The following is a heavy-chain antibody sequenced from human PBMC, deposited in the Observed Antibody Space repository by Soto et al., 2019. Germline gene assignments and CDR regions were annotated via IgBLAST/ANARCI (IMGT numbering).Heavy chain of an antibody. CDR1: GFTFTRYS. V-gene: IGHV3-21*06. J-gene: IGHJ4*02. CDR3: ARESEDLTSNFDY. CDR2: ISSTTNYI. Sequence: GGSLRLSCAASGFTFTRYSMNWVRQSPGKGLEWVSSISSTTNYIYYGDSMKGRFTISRDNAKNSLYLEMNSLRAEGTAVYYCARESEDLTSNFDYWGQGTLVTVSS.